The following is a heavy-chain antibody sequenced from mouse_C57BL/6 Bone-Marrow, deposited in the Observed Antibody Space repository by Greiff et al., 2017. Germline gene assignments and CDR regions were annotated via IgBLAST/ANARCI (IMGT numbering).Heavy chain of an antibody. CDR2: IDPSDSYT. CDR1: GYTFTSYW. D-gene: IGHD1-1*01. CDR3: ATSYYYGYFDY. V-gene: IGHV1-69*01. Sequence: VQLQQPGAELVMPGASVKLSCKASGYTFTSYWMPWVKQRPGQGLEWIGEIDPSDSYTNYNQKFKGKSTLTVDKSSSTAYMQLSSLTSEDSAVYYCATSYYYGYFDYWGQGTTLTVSS. J-gene: IGHJ2*01.